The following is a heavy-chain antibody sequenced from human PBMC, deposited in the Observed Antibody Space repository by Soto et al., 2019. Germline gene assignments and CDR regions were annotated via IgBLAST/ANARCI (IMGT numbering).Heavy chain of an antibody. CDR2: IYHSGST. D-gene: IGHD3-3*01. CDR3: ARESLNDFWGGSGYFGMDV. J-gene: IGHJ6*02. V-gene: IGHV4-30-2*01. Sequence: LSLTCAVSGGSISSGGYSWNWIRQPPGKGLEWIGNIYHSGSTYYNPSLKSRVTISVDRSKNQFSLNLSSVTAADTAVYYCARESLNDFWGGSGYFGMDVWGQGTTVTVSS. CDR1: GGSISSGGYS.